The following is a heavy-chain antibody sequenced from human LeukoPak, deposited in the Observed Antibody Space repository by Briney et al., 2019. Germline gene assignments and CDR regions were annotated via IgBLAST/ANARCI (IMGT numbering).Heavy chain of an antibody. CDR3: ASHSGDRGRVDY. Sequence: SETLSLTCTVSGGSISSSSYYWSWIRQPPGKGLEWIGYIYFSGSTSYNPSLKSRVTMLVDTSKNQFSLKLNSVTAADTAVYYCASHSGDRGRVDYWGQGTLVTVSS. J-gene: IGHJ4*02. D-gene: IGHD3-16*01. CDR2: IYFSGST. V-gene: IGHV4-61*01. CDR1: GGSISSSSYY.